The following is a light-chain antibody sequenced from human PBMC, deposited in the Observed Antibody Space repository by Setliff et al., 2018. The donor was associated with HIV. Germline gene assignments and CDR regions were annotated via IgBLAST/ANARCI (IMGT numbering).Light chain of an antibody. CDR2: DVS. Sequence: QSVLTQPASVSGPPGQSITISCTGTSSDVGDYNYVSWYQQHPGKAPKLMISDVSNRPSGVSNRFSGSKSGNTASLTISGLQAEDEADYYCSSYTSRTPLYVFGTGTKV. J-gene: IGLJ1*01. CDR1: SSDVGDYNY. CDR3: SSYTSRTPLYV. V-gene: IGLV2-14*03.